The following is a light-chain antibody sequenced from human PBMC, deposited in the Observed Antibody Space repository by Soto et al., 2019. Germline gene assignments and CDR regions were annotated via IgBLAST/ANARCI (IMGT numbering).Light chain of an antibody. V-gene: IGKV3-11*02. CDR1: QSVSSY. CDR3: QQRSSCPLT. J-gene: IGKJ4*01. CDR2: DAS. Sequence: EIVLTQSPATLSLSPGERATLSCRASQSVSSYLAWYHQKPGQPPRLLIYDASNSATGIPASIISSRCARDFFPTISTLEDEDVVVYYCQQRSSCPLTFGGGTKVEIK.